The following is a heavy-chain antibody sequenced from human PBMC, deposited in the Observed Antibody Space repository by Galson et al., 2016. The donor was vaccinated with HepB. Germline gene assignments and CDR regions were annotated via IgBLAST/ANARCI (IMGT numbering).Heavy chain of an antibody. D-gene: IGHD6-19*01. CDR2: INQDASGK. V-gene: IGHV3-7*01. CDR3: ASGYTSGV. CDR1: GFTISAYW. Sequence: SLRLSCAASGFTISAYWMRWVRQAPGKGLEWVASINQDASGKYHVDSVKGRFSISRDNVKNTLWLQMSGLRVDDTSMYYCASGYTSGVWGQGTMVTVSS. J-gene: IGHJ3*01.